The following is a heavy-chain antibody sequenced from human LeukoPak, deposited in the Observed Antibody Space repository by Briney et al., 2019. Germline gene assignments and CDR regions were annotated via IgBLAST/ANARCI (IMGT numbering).Heavy chain of an antibody. CDR2: ISSSSSYI. D-gene: IGHD3-22*01. J-gene: IGHJ4*02. CDR1: EFSFSSYS. Sequence: GGSLRPSCAASEFSFSSYSMNWVRQAPGKGLQWVSSISSSSSYIYYADSVRGRFTISRDNAKNSLYLQMNSLRAEDTAVYYCASNYDSSGYYGFDYWGQGTLVTVSS. CDR3: ASNYDSSGYYGFDY. V-gene: IGHV3-21*01.